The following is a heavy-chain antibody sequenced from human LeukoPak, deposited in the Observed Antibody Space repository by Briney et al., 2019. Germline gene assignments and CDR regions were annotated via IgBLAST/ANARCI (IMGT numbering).Heavy chain of an antibody. D-gene: IGHD5-18*01. CDR1: GYTFTSYY. V-gene: IGHV1-46*01. J-gene: IGHJ4*02. CDR2: INPSGGST. Sequence: ASVKVSCKASGYTFTSYYMHWVRQAPGQGLEWMGIINPSGGSTSYAQKFQGRVTMTRDTSISTAYMELSRLRSDDTAVYYCARDWMDTAMTTGDYWGQGTLVTVSS. CDR3: ARDWMDTAMTTGDY.